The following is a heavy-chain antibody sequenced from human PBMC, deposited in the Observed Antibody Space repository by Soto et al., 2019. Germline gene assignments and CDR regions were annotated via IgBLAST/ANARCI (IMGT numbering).Heavy chain of an antibody. CDR2: IFYTGTA. CDR3: ARSFYEFSSGYYTCDQDH. J-gene: IGHJ4*02. Sequence: LSLTCTVSGDSISSGGFYWSWIRQRPGKGLEWIGNIFYTGTAYYSASLKSRAIMSVDSSRNQFSLNLDFVTAADTALYYCARSFYEFSSGYYTCDQDHWGKGTLVTV. CDR1: GDSISSGGFY. D-gene: IGHD3-3*01. V-gene: IGHV4-31*03.